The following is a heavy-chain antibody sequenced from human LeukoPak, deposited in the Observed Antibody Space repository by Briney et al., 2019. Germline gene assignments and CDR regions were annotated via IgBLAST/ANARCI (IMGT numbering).Heavy chain of an antibody. CDR1: GFTFSSYT. Sequence: GGSLRLSCTASGFTFSSYTMTWVRQAPGKGLEWVSSIDWSGVSRSYADSVKGRFTISRDNAKNSLYLEMSSLRAEDMALYYCARDRPAVLRFLEWPRGDYWFDPWGQGTLVTVSS. D-gene: IGHD3-3*01. J-gene: IGHJ5*02. CDR2: IDWSGVSR. V-gene: IGHV3-20*04. CDR3: ARDRPAVLRFLEWPRGDYWFDP.